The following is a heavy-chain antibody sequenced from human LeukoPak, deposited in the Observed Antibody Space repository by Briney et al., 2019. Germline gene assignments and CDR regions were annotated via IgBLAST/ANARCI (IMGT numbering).Heavy chain of an antibody. J-gene: IGHJ3*02. D-gene: IGHD1-26*01. CDR1: GFTFSSYA. CDR3: ARCWGSGNYLFDAFDI. CDR2: ISSSSSYI. V-gene: IGHV3-21*01. Sequence: PGGSLRLSCAASGFTFSSYAMSWVRQAPGKGLEWVSSISSSSSYIYYADSVKGRFTISRDNARNSLYLQMNSLRAEDTAVYYCARCWGSGNYLFDAFDIWGQGTVVTVSS.